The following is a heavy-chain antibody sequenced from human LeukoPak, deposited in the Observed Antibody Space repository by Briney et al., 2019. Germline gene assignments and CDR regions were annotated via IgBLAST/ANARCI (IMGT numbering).Heavy chain of an antibody. CDR2: IYYSGST. CDR1: GGSFSSGSYY. J-gene: IGHJ4*02. D-gene: IGHD3-10*01. CDR3: ARVRRFAVRGYFDY. V-gene: IGHV4-39*01. Sequence: SETLSLTCTVSGGSFSSGSYYWGWIRQPPGKGLEWIGSIYYSGSTYYNPSLKSRVTISVDTSKNQFSLKLSSVTAADTAMYYCARVRRFAVRGYFDYWGQGALVTVSS.